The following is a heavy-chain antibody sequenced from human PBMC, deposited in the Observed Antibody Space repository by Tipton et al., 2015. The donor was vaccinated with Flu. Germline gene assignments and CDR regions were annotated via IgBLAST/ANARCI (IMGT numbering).Heavy chain of an antibody. CDR1: GGSISSSSYY. J-gene: IGHJ4*02. D-gene: IGHD5-24*01. V-gene: IGHV4-39*07. CDR2: IYYSGST. CDR3: AREVEMATID. Sequence: TLSLTCTVSGGSISSSSYYLGWIRQPPGKGLEWFWSIYYSGSTYYNPSLKSRVTISVDTSKNQFSLKLSSVTAADTAGYYCAREVEMATIDWGQGTLVTVSS.